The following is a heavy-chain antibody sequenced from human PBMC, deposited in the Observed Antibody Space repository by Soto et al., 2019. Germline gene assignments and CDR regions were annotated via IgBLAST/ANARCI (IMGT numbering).Heavy chain of an antibody. J-gene: IGHJ6*02. V-gene: IGHV3-23*01. Sequence: GGSLRLSCAASGFTFSFYAMSWVRQAPGKGLEWVSAIGGSGGSTYYADSVKGRFTISRDNSKNTLYLQMNSLRAEDTAVYYCAKDSVRGGSYFYGMDVWGQGTTVTVSS. CDR3: AKDSVRGGSYFYGMDV. CDR1: GFTFSFYA. CDR2: IGGSGGST. D-gene: IGHD1-26*01.